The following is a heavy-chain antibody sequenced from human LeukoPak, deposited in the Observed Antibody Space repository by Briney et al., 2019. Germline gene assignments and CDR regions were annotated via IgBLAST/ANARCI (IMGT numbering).Heavy chain of an antibody. CDR2: INSDGSST. V-gene: IGHV3-74*01. Sequence: GGSLRLSCAASGFTFDDYAMHWVRQAPGKGLVWVSRINSDGSSTSYADSVKGRFTISRDNAKNTLYLQMNSLRAEDTAVYYCARDYYYYGMDVWGQGTTVTVSS. CDR3: ARDYYYYGMDV. CDR1: GFTFDDYA. J-gene: IGHJ6*02.